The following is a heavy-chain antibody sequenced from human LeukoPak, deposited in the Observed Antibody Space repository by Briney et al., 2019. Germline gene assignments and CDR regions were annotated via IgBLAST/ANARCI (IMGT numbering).Heavy chain of an antibody. CDR2: VSYDGSYK. CDR3: ARILVKGSYYHNWFDP. Sequence: GGSLRLSCAAAGFTFSKFAMHWVRQAPGKGLEWVAVVSYDGSYKYYADSVKGRFTISRDNAKNTLYLQMNSLRAEDTAEYYCARILVKGSYYHNWFDPWGQGTLVTVSS. CDR1: GFTFSKFA. D-gene: IGHD1-26*01. J-gene: IGHJ5*02. V-gene: IGHV3-30*14.